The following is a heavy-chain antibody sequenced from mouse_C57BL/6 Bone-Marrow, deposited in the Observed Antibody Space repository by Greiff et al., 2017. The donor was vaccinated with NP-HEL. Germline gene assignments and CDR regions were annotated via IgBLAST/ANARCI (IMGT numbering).Heavy chain of an antibody. Sequence: VQLKQSGPELVKPGASVKIPCKASGYTFTDYNMDWVKQSPGKSLEWIGDINPNNGGTIYNQKFKGKATLTVDKSSSTAYMELRSLTSEDTAVYYCARPAQATTAMDYWGQGTSVTVSS. CDR2: INPNNGGT. CDR1: GYTFTDYN. V-gene: IGHV1-18*01. J-gene: IGHJ4*01. D-gene: IGHD3-2*02. CDR3: ARPAQATTAMDY.